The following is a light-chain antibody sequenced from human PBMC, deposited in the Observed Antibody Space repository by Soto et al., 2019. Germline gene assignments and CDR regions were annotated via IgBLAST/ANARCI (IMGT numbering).Light chain of an antibody. CDR2: EVS. Sequence: QSALTQPASVSGSPVQSITISCTATSSDVGGYNYVSWYQQHPGKAPKLMIYEVSNRPSGVSNRFSGSKSGNTASLTISWLQAEDEADDYFSSYTSSSTRVFGGGTKVTVL. CDR3: SSYTSSSTRV. V-gene: IGLV2-14*01. CDR1: SSDVGGYNY. J-gene: IGLJ3*02.